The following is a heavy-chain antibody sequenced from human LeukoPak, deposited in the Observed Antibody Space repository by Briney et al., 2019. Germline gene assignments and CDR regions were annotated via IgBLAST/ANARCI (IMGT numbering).Heavy chain of an antibody. J-gene: IGHJ4*02. CDR2: ISYDGSNK. CDR3: ARDRGGLMVRHFDY. Sequence: GGSLRLSCAASGFTFSSYGMHWVRQAPGKGLEWVAVISYDGSNKYYADSVKGRFTISRDNSKNTLYLQMNSLRAEDTAVYYCARDRGGLMVRHFDYWGQGTLVTVSS. V-gene: IGHV3-30*03. CDR1: GFTFSSYG. D-gene: IGHD4/OR15-4a*01.